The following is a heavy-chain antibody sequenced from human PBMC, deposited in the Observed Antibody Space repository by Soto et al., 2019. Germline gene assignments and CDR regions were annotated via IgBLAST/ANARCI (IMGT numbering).Heavy chain of an antibody. Sequence: ASVKVSCKASGYTFTGYYMHWVRQAPGQGFEWMGWINPNSGGTNYAQKFQGWVTMTRDTSISTAYMELSRLRSDDTAVYYCAREGGRDYRNYDVYNWFDPWGQGTLVTVSS. CDR3: AREGGRDYRNYDVYNWFDP. V-gene: IGHV1-2*04. D-gene: IGHD4-4*01. CDR2: INPNSGGT. CDR1: GYTFTGYY. J-gene: IGHJ5*02.